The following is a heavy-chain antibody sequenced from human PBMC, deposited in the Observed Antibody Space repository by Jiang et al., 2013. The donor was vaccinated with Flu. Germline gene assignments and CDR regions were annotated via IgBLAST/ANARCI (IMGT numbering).Heavy chain of an antibody. CDR2: IYYSGST. J-gene: IGHJ6*03. V-gene: IGHV4-59*11. D-gene: IGHD3-10*01. CDR3: AREWFGESNQYMDV. CDR1: GGSISSHY. Sequence: CTVSGGSISSHYWSWIRQPPGKGLEWIGYIYYSGSTNYNPSLKSRVTISVDTSKNQFSLKLGSVTAADTAVYYCAREWFGESNQYMDVWGKGTTVTVSS.